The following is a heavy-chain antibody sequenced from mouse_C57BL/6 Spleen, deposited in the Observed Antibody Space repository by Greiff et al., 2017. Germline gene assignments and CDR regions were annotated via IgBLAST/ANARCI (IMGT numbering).Heavy chain of an antibody. Sequence: EVKLVESGGGLVKPGGSLKLSCAASGFTFSSYAMSWVRQTPEKRLEWVATISDGGSYTYYPDNVKGRFTISRDNAKNNLYLQMSHLKSEDTAMYYCARDQDYGNLAWFAYWGQGTLVTVSA. CDR1: GFTFSSYA. CDR3: ARDQDYGNLAWFAY. CDR2: ISDGGSYT. V-gene: IGHV5-4*01. J-gene: IGHJ3*01. D-gene: IGHD2-1*01.